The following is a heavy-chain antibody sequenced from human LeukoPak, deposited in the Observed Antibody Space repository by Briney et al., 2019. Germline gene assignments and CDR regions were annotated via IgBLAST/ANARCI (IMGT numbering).Heavy chain of an antibody. V-gene: IGHV3-30*18. CDR2: ISYDGSNK. J-gene: IGHJ4*02. D-gene: IGHD3-22*01. CDR3: AKDQYDSSGYYSLSRSYFDY. CDR1: GFTFSDYY. Sequence: PGGSLRLSCAASGFTFSDYYMSWIRQAPGKGLEWVAVISYDGSNKYYADSVKGRFTISRDNSKNTLYLQMNSLRAEDTAVYYCAKDQYDSSGYYSLSRSYFDYWGQGTLVTVSS.